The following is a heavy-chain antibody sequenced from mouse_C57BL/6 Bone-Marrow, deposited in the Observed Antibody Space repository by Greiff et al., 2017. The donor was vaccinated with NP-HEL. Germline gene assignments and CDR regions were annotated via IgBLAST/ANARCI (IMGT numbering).Heavy chain of an antibody. V-gene: IGHV1-74*01. CDR2: IHPSDSDT. D-gene: IGHD1-1*01. CDR1: GYTFTSYW. J-gene: IGHJ1*03. Sequence: QVQLQQPGAELVEPGASVKVSCKASGYTFTSYWMHWVKQRPGQGLEWIGRIHPSDSDTNYNQKFKGKATLTVDKSSSTAYMQLSSLTSEDSAVYYCAIPSSSYWYFDVWGTGTTVTVSS. CDR3: AIPSSSYWYFDV.